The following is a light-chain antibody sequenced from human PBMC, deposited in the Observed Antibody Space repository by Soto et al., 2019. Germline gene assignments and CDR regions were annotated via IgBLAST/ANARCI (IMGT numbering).Light chain of an antibody. Sequence: QSALTQPASVSGSPGQSITNSCTGTNSDVGSYNLVSWYQQHPGKAPKLMIYEVSKRPSGVSNRFSGSKSGNTASLTISGLQAEDEADYYCCSYAGSSTYVFGTGTKLTVL. J-gene: IGLJ1*01. CDR3: CSYAGSSTYV. CDR1: NSDVGSYNL. V-gene: IGLV2-23*02. CDR2: EVS.